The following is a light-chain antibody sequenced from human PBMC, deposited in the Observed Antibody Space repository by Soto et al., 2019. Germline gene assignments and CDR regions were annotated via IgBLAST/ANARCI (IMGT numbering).Light chain of an antibody. V-gene: IGLV2-14*01. Sequence: QSALTQPASVSGSPGQSISISCTGSSSDVGAYNYVAWYQQKPRKASKLLIYEVDKRPLGISHRFSGSKSGNTASLTISGLQTEDEADYYCSSYTVINTAVFGGGTKLTVL. CDR1: SSDVGAYNY. CDR2: EVD. CDR3: SSYTVINTAV. J-gene: IGLJ3*02.